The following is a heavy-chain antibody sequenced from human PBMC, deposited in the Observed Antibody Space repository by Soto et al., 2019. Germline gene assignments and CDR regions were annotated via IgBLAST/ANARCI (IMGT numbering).Heavy chain of an antibody. Sequence: EVQLVESGGGLVQPGGSLRLSCAVSGFTVSTNYMSWVRQAPGKGLESVSIIYSDGSTYYADSVKGRFTTSRDSATNTLELRMDNLRVDDTAVYHGARDSSYYGAGRGVLDYWGQGALVTVSS. J-gene: IGHJ4*02. CDR1: GFTVSTNY. CDR2: IYSDGST. V-gene: IGHV3-66*01. D-gene: IGHD3-10*01. CDR3: ARDSSYYGAGRGVLDY.